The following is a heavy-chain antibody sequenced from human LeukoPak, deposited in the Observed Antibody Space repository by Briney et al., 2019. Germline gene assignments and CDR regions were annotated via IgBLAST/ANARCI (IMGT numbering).Heavy chain of an antibody. J-gene: IGHJ6*03. CDR2: ISTYNGNT. D-gene: IGHD2-21*01. Sequence: ASVKVSCKASGYTFTSNGISWVRQAPGQGLEWMGWISTYNGNTNYAQKFQGRVTMTTDASTRTAYMELRSLRAEDTAVYYCARDERDWYYYYMDVWGKGTTVTVSS. CDR3: ARDERDWYYYYMDV. CDR1: GYTFTSNG. V-gene: IGHV1-18*01.